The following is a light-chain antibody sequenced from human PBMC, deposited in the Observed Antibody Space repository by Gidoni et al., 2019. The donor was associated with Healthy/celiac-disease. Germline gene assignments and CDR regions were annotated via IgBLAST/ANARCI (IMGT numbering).Light chain of an antibody. V-gene: IGKV1-33*01. CDR2: DAS. CDR3: QQYDNLPLT. Sequence: DIQMIQSPSSLSASVGDRVTITCQASQDISNYLKWYQQKPGKAPKLLIYDASNLETGVPSRFSGSGSGTDFTFTISSLQPEDIATYYCQQYDNLPLTFXGXTKVEIK. CDR1: QDISNY. J-gene: IGKJ4*01.